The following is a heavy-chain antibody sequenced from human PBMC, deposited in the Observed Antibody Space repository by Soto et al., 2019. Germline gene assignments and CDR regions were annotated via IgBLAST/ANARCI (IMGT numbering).Heavy chain of an antibody. Sequence: QVQLQESGPGLVKPSETLSLTCAVSGDSISSYYCMWIRQPPGKGLESIGYLYYGRSANYNPSLMRRVTLSVDPSTNQCFLTLSSMTAADTAVYYCALRSMAVVPEYWGHGTLVTVSS. D-gene: IGHD3-22*01. CDR3: ALRSMAVVPEY. J-gene: IGHJ4*01. CDR1: GDSISSYY. V-gene: IGHV4-59*01. CDR2: LYYGRSA.